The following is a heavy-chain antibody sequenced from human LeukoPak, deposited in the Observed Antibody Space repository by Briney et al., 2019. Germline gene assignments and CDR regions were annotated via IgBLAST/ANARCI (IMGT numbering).Heavy chain of an antibody. CDR1: GFSFSSYG. CDR2: ITGSGGNT. D-gene: IGHD3-22*01. V-gene: IGHV3-23*01. CDR3: AVDWYDSSGYGTFDY. J-gene: IGHJ4*02. Sequence: GGSLRLSCAASGFSFSSYGMSWVRQGPGKGLEWVSTITGSGGNTDCADSVKGRFTISRDNSKNTLYLQMHSLRAEDTAVYYCAVDWYDSSGYGTFDYWGQGTLVTVSS.